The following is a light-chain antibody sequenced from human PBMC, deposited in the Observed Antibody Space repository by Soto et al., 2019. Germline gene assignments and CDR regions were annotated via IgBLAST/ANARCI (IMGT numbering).Light chain of an antibody. CDR1: QSINNL. CDR2: DVS. CDR3: QQYDSYPLT. Sequence: DLQMTQSPSTLPASVGDRVTITCRASQSINNLLAWYQQKPRKAPKFLIYDVSTLESGVPSRFSGSGSGTEFTLTISSLKPEDFATYYCQQYDSYPLTFGGGTRVAIK. V-gene: IGKV1-5*01. J-gene: IGKJ4*01.